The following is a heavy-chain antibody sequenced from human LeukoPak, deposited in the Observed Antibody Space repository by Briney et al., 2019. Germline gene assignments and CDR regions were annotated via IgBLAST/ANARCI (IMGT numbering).Heavy chain of an antibody. D-gene: IGHD5-12*01. CDR2: INPYSGNK. CDR3: VRRLDTIEFDP. J-gene: IGHJ5*02. Sequence: ASVMLSCKASGYTFNNYDINWVRQATGQGLEWMGWINPYSGNKAYAQKFQGRVAMTRDTSMTTAYMELTSLTSEDTAIYYCVRRLDTIEFDPWGQGTLVTVSS. V-gene: IGHV1-8*01. CDR1: GYTFNNYD.